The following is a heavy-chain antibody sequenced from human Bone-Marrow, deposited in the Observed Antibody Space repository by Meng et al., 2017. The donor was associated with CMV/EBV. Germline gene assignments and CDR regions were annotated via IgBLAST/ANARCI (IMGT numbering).Heavy chain of an antibody. Sequence: GESLKISCAASGFTFDDYTMHWVRQAPGKGLEWVSLISWDGGSTYYADSVKGRFTISRDNSKNSLYLQMNSLRTEDTALDYCAKDMEDYSLGYWGQGTLVTVSS. CDR1: GFTFDDYT. J-gene: IGHJ4*02. CDR3: AKDMEDYSLGY. D-gene: IGHD4-11*01. V-gene: IGHV3-43*01. CDR2: ISWDGGST.